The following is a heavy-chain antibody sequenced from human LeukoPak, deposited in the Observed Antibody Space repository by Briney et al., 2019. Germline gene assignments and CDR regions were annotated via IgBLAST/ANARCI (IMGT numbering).Heavy chain of an antibody. CDR1: GESFDGYY. CDR3: ARQNCVNAACPDDS. CDR2: ISHSGST. D-gene: IGHD2-8*01. J-gene: IGHJ4*02. Sequence: PSETLSLTCGDYGESFDGYYWTWLRQSPGKGLEWIGEISHSGSTNYNPSLKSRVTISADTSKKQFSLKLTSVTAEDTGVYYCARQNCVNAACPDDSWGQGTLVTVSS. V-gene: IGHV4-34*01.